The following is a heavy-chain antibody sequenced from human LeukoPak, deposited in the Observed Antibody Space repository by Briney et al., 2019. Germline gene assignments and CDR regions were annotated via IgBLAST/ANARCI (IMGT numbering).Heavy chain of an antibody. V-gene: IGHV1-2*07. D-gene: IGHD4-23*01. CDR2: IDPKSGAT. CDR3: ARASFNGNSEAY. Sequence: ASVKVSCKASGYTFTGYNMHWVRQAPGQGLEWMGWIDPKSGATIFARKFQDRVTLTRDTSINTVYMELSRLRSDDTAFYFRARASFNGNSEAYWGQGTLVTVSS. J-gene: IGHJ4*02. CDR1: GYTFTGYN.